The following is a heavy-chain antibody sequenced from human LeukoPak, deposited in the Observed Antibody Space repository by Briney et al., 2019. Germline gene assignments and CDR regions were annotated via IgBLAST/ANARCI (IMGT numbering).Heavy chain of an antibody. Sequence: SETLSLTCSVSGGAIIPFYWNWIRQPAGKGLEWIGRIYSSGSTKYNPSLKSRVTMSVDTSKNQFSLKLSSVTAADTAVCYCAKDYYDSSEGWFDPWGQGTLVTVSS. CDR2: IYSSGST. CDR1: GGAIIPFY. V-gene: IGHV4-4*07. D-gene: IGHD3-22*01. CDR3: AKDYYDSSEGWFDP. J-gene: IGHJ5*02.